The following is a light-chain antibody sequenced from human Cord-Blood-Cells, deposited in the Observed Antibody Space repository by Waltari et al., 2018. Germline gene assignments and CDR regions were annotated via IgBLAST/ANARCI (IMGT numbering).Light chain of an antibody. Sequence: DIVMTQSPDSLAVSLGERATINCKSSQSVLYSSNNKNYLAWYQQKPGQPPKLLIYWASTREYGVHDRFSGSGSGTDFTLTISSLQHEDVEVYYCQQYYSTQLTFGEGTKVEIK. CDR1: QSVLYSSNNKNY. CDR3: QQYYSTQLT. CDR2: WAS. V-gene: IGKV4-1*01. J-gene: IGKJ4*01.